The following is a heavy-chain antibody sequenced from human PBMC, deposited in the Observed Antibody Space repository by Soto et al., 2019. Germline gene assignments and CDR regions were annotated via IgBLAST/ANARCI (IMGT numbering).Heavy chain of an antibody. CDR1: GFTFTSSA. V-gene: IGHV1-58*01. J-gene: IGHJ4*02. D-gene: IGHD6-13*01. Sequence: QMQLVQSGPEVKKPGTSVKVSCKASGFTFTSSAVQWVRQARGQRLEWRGWIVVGSGNTNYAQKFQERVTITRDMSTSTAYMELSSLRSEDTAVYYCAAVLCGIAAAGIPSDYWGQGTLVTVSS. CDR2: IVVGSGNT. CDR3: AAVLCGIAAAGIPSDY.